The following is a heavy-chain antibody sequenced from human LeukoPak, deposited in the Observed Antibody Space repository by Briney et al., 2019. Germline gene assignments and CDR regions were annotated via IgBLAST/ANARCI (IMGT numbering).Heavy chain of an antibody. CDR2: IYHSGST. Sequence: SETLSLTCAVSGYSNSIVYFWGWIRQPPGKGLEYIGAIYHSGSTYYNPSLKSRVIISVDTSNNQFSLKLNSVTAADTAVYYCARGILLWGQGTLVTVSS. V-gene: IGHV4-38-2*01. CDR3: ARGILL. CDR1: GYSNSIVYF. D-gene: IGHD2-15*01. J-gene: IGHJ4*02.